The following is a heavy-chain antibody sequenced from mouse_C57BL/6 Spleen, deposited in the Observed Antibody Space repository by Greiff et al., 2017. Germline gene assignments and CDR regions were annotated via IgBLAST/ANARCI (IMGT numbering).Heavy chain of an antibody. J-gene: IGHJ2*01. CDR1: GYTFTSYW. CDR2: IDPSNSYT. CDR3: ARSGGGYVDY. D-gene: IGHD4-1*01. V-gene: IGHV1-59*01. Sequence: QVQLQQPGAELVRPGTSVKLSCKASGYTFTSYWMHWVKQRPGQGLEWIGVIDPSNSYTNYNQKFKGKATLTVDTSSSTAYMQLSSLTSEDSAVYYCARSGGGYVDYWGQGTTLTVSS.